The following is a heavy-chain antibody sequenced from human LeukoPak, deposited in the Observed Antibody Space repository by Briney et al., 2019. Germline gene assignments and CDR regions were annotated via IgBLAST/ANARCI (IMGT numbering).Heavy chain of an antibody. CDR2: IKQDGSEK. D-gene: IGHD5-18*01. J-gene: IGHJ4*02. Sequence: GGSLRLSCAASGFTFSSYWMSWVRQAPGKGLEWVANIKQDGSEKYYVDSVKGRFTISRDNSKSTLYLQMNSLRAEDTAVYYCARDRDTAMVFDYWGQGTLVTVSS. V-gene: IGHV3-7*01. CDR1: GFTFSSYW. CDR3: ARDRDTAMVFDY.